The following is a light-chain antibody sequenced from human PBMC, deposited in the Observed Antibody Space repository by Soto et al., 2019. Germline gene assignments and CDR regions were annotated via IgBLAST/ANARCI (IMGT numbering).Light chain of an antibody. CDR3: QQRSNWRVT. J-gene: IGKJ4*01. CDR2: DAS. CDR1: QSVSTF. V-gene: IGKV3-11*01. Sequence: EIVLTQSPATLSLSPGERAILSCRASQSVSTFLAWFQQKPGQAPRLLIYDASNRATGIPARFSGSGSGTDFTLTISSLEPEDIAVYYCQQRSNWRVTFGGGTKVDIK.